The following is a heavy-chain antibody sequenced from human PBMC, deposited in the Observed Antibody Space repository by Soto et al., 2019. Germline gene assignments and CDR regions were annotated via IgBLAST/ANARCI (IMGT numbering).Heavy chain of an antibody. CDR3: ARDAYYDSSGYYLDI. CDR2: IWYDGSNK. Sequence: GGSLRLSCAASGFTFGSYGMHWVRQAPGKGLEWVAVIWYDGSNKYYADSVKGRFTISRDNSKNTLYLQMNSLRAEDTAVYYCARDAYYDSSGYYLDIWGQGTMVTVSS. J-gene: IGHJ3*02. D-gene: IGHD3-22*01. V-gene: IGHV3-33*01. CDR1: GFTFGSYG.